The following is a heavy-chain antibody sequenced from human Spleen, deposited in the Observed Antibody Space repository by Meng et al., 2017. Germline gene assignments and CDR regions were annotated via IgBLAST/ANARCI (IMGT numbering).Heavy chain of an antibody. V-gene: IGHV4-34*01. Sequence: QVQLQQWGAGLLKPSETLSLTCGVYGGSFSGYHWSWIRQSPGKGLEWIGSIGHSGFTYYTPSLKSRVAVSLDTSKSQFSLMLTSVTAADTAVYYCVRSSGWVRTGFDPWGQGTLVTVSS. CDR3: VRSSGWVRTGFDP. CDR1: GGSFSGYH. D-gene: IGHD6-19*01. J-gene: IGHJ5*02. CDR2: IGHSGFT.